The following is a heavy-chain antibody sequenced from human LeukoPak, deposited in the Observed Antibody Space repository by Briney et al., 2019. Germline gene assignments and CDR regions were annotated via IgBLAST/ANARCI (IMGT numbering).Heavy chain of an antibody. CDR3: ARRGIAAAGTEGLDY. J-gene: IGHJ4*02. Sequence: SETLSLTCTVSGGSISSYYWSWIRQPPGKGLEWIGYIYYSGITNYNPSLKSRVTISVDTSKNQFSLKLSSVTAADTAVYYCARRGIAAAGTEGLDYWGQGTLVSVSS. CDR2: IYYSGIT. V-gene: IGHV4-59*08. CDR1: GGSISSYY. D-gene: IGHD6-13*01.